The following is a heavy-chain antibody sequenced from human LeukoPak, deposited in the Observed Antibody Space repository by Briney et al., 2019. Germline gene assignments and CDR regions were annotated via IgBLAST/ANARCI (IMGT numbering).Heavy chain of an antibody. CDR1: GYTFTSYG. CDR3: ARDVTIFGVVIPGY. D-gene: IGHD3-3*01. V-gene: IGHV1-18*01. CDR2: ISAYNGNT. Sequence: ASVKVSCRASGYTFTSYGISWVRQAPGQGLEWMGWISAYNGNTNYAQKLQGRVTMTTDTSTSTAYMELRSLRSDDTAVYYCARDVTIFGVVIPGYWGQGTLVTVSS. J-gene: IGHJ4*02.